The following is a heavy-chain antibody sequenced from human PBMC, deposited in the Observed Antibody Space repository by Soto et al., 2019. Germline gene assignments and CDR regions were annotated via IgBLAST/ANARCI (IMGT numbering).Heavy chain of an antibody. CDR3: ARDFGVTTVYYYYGMDV. CDR1: GYTFTSYG. J-gene: IGHJ6*02. D-gene: IGHD4-17*01. V-gene: IGHV1-18*04. CDR2: ISAYNGNT. Sequence: GASVKVSCKASGYTFTSYGISWVRQAPGQGLEWMGWISAYNGNTNYAQKLQGRVTMNTDTSTSTAYMELRSLRSDDTAVYYCARDFGVTTVYYYYGMDVWGQGTTVTVSS.